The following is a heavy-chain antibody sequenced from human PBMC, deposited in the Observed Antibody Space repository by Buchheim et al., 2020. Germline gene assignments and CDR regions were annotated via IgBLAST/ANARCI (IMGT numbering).Heavy chain of an antibody. V-gene: IGHV4-39*01. CDR2: IYYSGST. Sequence: QLQLQESGPGLVKPSETLSLTCTVSGGSISSSSYYWGWIRQPPGKGLEWIGSIYYSGSTYYNPSLKSRVTISVDTSKNQFSLKLSSVTAADTAVYYCARQVVRFLEHPGWFDPWGQGTL. CDR1: GGSISSSSYY. CDR3: ARQVVRFLEHPGWFDP. J-gene: IGHJ5*02. D-gene: IGHD3-3*01.